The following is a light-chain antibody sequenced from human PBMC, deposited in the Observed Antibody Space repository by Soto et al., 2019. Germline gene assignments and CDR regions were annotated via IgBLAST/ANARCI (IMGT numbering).Light chain of an antibody. CDR3: LRDYSYFWA. V-gene: IGKV1-6*01. Sequence: IQMTQSPSTLSASVGDRVTISCRASQGVSNFLVWYQQKAGKAPKSLIYAASTLRSGVPSRFSGSGSGRDFTLTISSLQPEDFATYYCLRDYSYFWAFGQGTKV. CDR2: AAS. J-gene: IGKJ1*01. CDR1: QGVSNF.